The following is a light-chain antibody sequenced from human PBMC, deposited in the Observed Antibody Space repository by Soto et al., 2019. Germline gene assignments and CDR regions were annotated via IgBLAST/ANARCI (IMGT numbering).Light chain of an antibody. CDR1: SSDVGSYNL. CDR3: CSYAGSSTFV. J-gene: IGLJ1*01. CDR2: EVS. Sequence: QSALTQPASVSGSPGQSITISCTGTSSDVGSYNLVSWYQQHPGKAPKLMIYEVSKRPSGVYNRFSGSKSGNTASLTISGLQAEDEADDYCCSYAGSSTFVFGTGTKLTVL. V-gene: IGLV2-23*02.